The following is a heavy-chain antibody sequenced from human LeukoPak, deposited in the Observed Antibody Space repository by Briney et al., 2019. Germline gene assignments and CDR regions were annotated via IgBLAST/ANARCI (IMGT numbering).Heavy chain of an antibody. J-gene: IGHJ5*02. V-gene: IGHV4-30-4*08. CDR3: ARDERDGYNT. CDR2: IYYSGST. D-gene: IGHD5-24*01. Sequence: KSSETLSLTCTVSGGSISSGDYYWSWICQPPGKGLEWIGYIYYSGSTYYNPSLKSRVTISVDTSKNQFSLKLSSVTAADTAVYYCARDERDGYNTWGQGTLVTVSS. CDR1: GGSISSGDYY.